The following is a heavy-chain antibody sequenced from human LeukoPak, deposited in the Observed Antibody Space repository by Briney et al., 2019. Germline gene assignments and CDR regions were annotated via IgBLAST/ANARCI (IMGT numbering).Heavy chain of an antibody. CDR2: TSGSGGST. Sequence: PGGSLRLSCAASGFTFSSYAMSWVRQAPGEGLEWFSATSGSGGSTYYADSVKGRFTISRDNSKNTLYLQMNSLRAEDTAVYYCAKARHYDSSGYYYDAPYYFDYWGQGTLVTVSS. J-gene: IGHJ4*02. CDR1: GFTFSSYA. CDR3: AKARHYDSSGYYYDAPYYFDY. D-gene: IGHD3-22*01. V-gene: IGHV3-23*01.